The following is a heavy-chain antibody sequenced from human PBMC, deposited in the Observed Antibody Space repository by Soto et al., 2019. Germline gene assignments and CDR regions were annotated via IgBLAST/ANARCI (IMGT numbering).Heavy chain of an antibody. V-gene: IGHV1-69*08. CDR3: ARDRGLGRDY. CDR1: GGTFSSYT. J-gene: IGHJ4*02. CDR2: IIPILGIA. D-gene: IGHD3-10*01. Sequence: QVQLVQSGAEVKKPGSSVKVSCKASGGTFSSYTISWVRQAPVQGLEWMGRIIPILGIANYAQKFQGRVTITADKSTSTAYMELSSLRPEDTAVYYCARDRGLGRDYWGQGTLVTVSS.